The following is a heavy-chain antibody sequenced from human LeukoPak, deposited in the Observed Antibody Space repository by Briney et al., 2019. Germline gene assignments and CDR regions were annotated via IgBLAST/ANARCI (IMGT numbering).Heavy chain of an antibody. CDR2: IYYSGST. Sequence: PSETLSLTCTVSGGSISSYYWSWIRQPPGEGLEWIGYIYYSGSTNYTPSVKSRVTISVDTSKNQFSLKLSSVTAADTAVYYCASHDCSSTSCHRDYYYMDVWGKGTTVTVSS. CDR1: GGSISSYY. D-gene: IGHD2-2*01. V-gene: IGHV4-59*01. J-gene: IGHJ6*03. CDR3: ASHDCSSTSCHRDYYYMDV.